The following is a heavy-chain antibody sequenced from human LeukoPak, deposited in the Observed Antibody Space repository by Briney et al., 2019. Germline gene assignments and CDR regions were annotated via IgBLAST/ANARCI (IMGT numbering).Heavy chain of an antibody. J-gene: IGHJ4*02. Sequence: ASLKVSCKASGYTFTSYYMHWVRQAPGQGLEWMGIINPSGGSTSYAQKFQGRVTMTRDTSTSTVYMELSSLRSEDTAVYYCATEGGSFLLDYWGQGTLVTVSS. D-gene: IGHD3-10*01. CDR1: GYTFTSYY. CDR2: INPSGGST. V-gene: IGHV1-46*01. CDR3: ATEGGSFLLDY.